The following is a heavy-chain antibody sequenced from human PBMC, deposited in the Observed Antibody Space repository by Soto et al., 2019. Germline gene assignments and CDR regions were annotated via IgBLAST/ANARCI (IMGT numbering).Heavy chain of an antibody. CDR2: ISGYSGNA. J-gene: IGHJ4*02. D-gene: IGHD3-16*01. CDR1: GYIFSDYG. Sequence: QVQVMQSGAEVKKPGDSVKVSCKTSGYIFSDYGINWVRQAPGQGLVWMGWISGYSGNANSAQKFQGRAHLISYKSTPTAYMELRGLRSDDTAVYYCAKRTSGTASGESDYWGQGTLVTVSS. V-gene: IGHV1-18*04. CDR3: AKRTSGTASGESDY.